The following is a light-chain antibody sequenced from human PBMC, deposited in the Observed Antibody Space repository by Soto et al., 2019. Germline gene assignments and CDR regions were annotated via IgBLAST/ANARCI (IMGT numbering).Light chain of an antibody. CDR2: DAS. CDR3: QQRSNWPSIP. CDR1: QSVSSY. V-gene: IGKV3-11*01. J-gene: IGKJ5*01. Sequence: IELTPCPAPWSLSPGERDTLSGPASQSVSSYLAWYQQKPGQAPRLLISDASNRATGIPVRFSGSGSGTDFTLTISSLEAEDSAVYYCQQRSNWPSIPFGQGTRLENK.